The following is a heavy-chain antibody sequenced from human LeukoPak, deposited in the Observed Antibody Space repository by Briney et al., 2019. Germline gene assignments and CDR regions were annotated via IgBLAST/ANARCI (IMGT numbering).Heavy chain of an antibody. J-gene: IGHJ4*02. CDR3: AKIFVTWELLTWYYFDY. CDR2: INGGSKII. CDR1: GFTFSSYS. Sequence: GGSLRLSCAASGFTFSSYSMNWVRQAPGKGLEWVSSINGGSKIIYYADPVKGRFTFSRDNAKNSLYLQMNSLRAEDTAVYYCAKIFVTWELLTWYYFDYWGQGTLVTVSS. D-gene: IGHD1-26*01. V-gene: IGHV3-21*01.